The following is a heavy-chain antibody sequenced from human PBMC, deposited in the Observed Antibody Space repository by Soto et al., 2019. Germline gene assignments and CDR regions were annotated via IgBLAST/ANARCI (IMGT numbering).Heavy chain of an antibody. V-gene: IGHV1-3*01. D-gene: IGHD3-10*01. CDR3: ARVYYGSGSYYYYYGMDV. CDR2: INAGNGNT. J-gene: IGHJ6*02. CDR1: GYTFTSYA. Sequence: GASVKVSCKASGYTFTSYAMHWVRQAPGQRLEWMGWINAGNGNTKYSQKFQGRVTITRDTSASTAYMELSSLRSEDTAVYYCARVYYGSGSYYYYYGMDVWGQGATVTV.